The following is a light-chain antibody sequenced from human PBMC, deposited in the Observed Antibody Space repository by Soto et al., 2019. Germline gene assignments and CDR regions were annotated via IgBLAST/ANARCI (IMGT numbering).Light chain of an antibody. V-gene: IGLV2-14*01. CDR3: SSVTSSHTRV. CDR1: STDVGGYDY. J-gene: IGLJ1*01. CDR2: EVR. Sequence: QSALTQPASVSVSPGQSITISCTGTSTDVGGYDYVSWYQQHPGQVPKLMIYEVRKRPSGVSDRFSASKSGNTASLTISRHQADDEAYYYCSSVTSSHTRVFGTGTKLTVL.